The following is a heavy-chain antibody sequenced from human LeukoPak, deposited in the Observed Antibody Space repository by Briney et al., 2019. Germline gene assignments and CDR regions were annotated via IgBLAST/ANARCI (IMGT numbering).Heavy chain of an antibody. V-gene: IGHV4-59*01. CDR3: ARVGGGNYYYYGMDV. D-gene: IGHD4-23*01. CDR1: GGFISSYY. CDR2: IYYSGST. J-gene: IGHJ6*02. Sequence: SETLSLTCTVSGGFISSYYWSWIRQPPGKGLEWIGYIYYSGSTNYNPSLKSRVTISVDTSKNQVSLNLSSVTAADTAVYYCARVGGGNYYYYGMDVWGQGTTVTVSS.